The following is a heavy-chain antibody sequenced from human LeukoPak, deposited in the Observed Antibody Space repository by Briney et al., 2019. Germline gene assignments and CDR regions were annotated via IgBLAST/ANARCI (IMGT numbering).Heavy chain of an antibody. CDR3: ARESIAVAGAPFDY. CDR2: ISSGSTI. D-gene: IGHD6-19*01. J-gene: IGHJ4*02. V-gene: IGHV3-48*03. Sequence: GGSLRLSCAASGFTFSSYEMNWVRQAPGKGLEWVSYISSGSTIYDADSVKGRFTISRDNAKNSLYLQMNSLRAEDMAVYYCARESIAVAGAPFDYWGQGTLITVSS. CDR1: GFTFSSYE.